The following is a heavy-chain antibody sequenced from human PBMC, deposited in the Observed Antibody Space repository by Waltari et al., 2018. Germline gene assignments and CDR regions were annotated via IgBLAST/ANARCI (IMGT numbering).Heavy chain of an antibody. D-gene: IGHD2-21*01. V-gene: IGHV4-4*07. CDR1: GDSVSSYY. CDR3: ATETRYNCYGLTCREVDY. J-gene: IGHJ4*02. Sequence: QVQLQESGPGLVKPSETLSLTCSVSGDSVSSYYWSWIRQPAGTGLEWLGRISPTGSTDSKPSRKSRLSISVDPSKNQFSLSLSSVTAADTAVYYCATETRYNCYGLTCREVDYWGLGILVTVSS. CDR2: ISPTGST.